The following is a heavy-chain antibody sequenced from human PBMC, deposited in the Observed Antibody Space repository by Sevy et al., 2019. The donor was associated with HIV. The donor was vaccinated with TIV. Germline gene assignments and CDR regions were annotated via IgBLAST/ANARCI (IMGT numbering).Heavy chain of an antibody. V-gene: IGHV3-48*02. Sequence: GGSLRLSCAASGFTFSSYSMNWVRQAPGKGLEWVSYISSSSSTIYYADSVKGRLTISRDNAKNSLYLQMNSLRDEDTAVYYCVREAAWYDSSGYYYGMDVWGQGTTVTVSS. CDR1: GFTFSSYS. CDR2: ISSSSSTI. CDR3: VREAAWYDSSGYYYGMDV. D-gene: IGHD3-22*01. J-gene: IGHJ6*02.